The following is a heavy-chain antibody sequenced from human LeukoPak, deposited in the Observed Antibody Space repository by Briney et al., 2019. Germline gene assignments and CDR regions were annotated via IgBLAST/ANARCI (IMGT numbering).Heavy chain of an antibody. CDR3: ARHIGYSAWNPDY. V-gene: IGHV5-51*01. CDR2: IYPYDSDT. CDR1: GYSFTSYW. Sequence: GESLKISCKASGYSFTSYWIGWVREMPGKGLEWMGIIYPYDSDTRYSPSFQGQVTISADKSISTAYLQWSNLKASDTAMYYCARHIGYSAWNPDYWGQGTLVTVSS. D-gene: IGHD5-12*01. J-gene: IGHJ4*02.